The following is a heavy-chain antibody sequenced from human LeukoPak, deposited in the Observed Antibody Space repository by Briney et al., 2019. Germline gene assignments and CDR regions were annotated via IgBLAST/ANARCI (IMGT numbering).Heavy chain of an antibody. J-gene: IGHJ3*02. D-gene: IGHD1-26*01. V-gene: IGHV3-7*01. CDR3: ASQSGSYYYVDAFDI. Sequence: PGGSLRLSCAAPGFTFSSYWMSWVRQAPGKGLEWVANIKQDGSEKYYVDSVKGRFTISRDNAKNSLYLQMNSLRAEDTAVYYCASQSGSYYYVDAFDIWGQGTMVTVSS. CDR1: GFTFSSYW. CDR2: IKQDGSEK.